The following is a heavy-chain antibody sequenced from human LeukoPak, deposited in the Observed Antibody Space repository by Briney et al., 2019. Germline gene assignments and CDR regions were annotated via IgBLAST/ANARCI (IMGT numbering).Heavy chain of an antibody. D-gene: IGHD3-22*01. CDR2: ISYDGSNK. CDR1: GFTFSSYG. Sequence: GGSLRLSCAASGFTFSSYGMHWVRQAPGKGLEWVAVISYDGSNKYYADSVKGRFTISRDNSKNTLYLQMNSLRAEDTAVYYCAKDSNGHGFDYWGQGALVTVSS. CDR3: AKDSNGHGFDY. V-gene: IGHV3-30*18. J-gene: IGHJ4*02.